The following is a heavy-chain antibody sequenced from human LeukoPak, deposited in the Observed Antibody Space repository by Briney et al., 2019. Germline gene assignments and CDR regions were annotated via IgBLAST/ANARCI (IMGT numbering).Heavy chain of an antibody. Sequence: SRKLCCYASAAAFSIYAITWLRQAPGQGLGWMGGIIPIFGTANYAQTFQGKVPITADKSTSSAYMELSSLRSDDAAVYYCARHLSSGWLFDYWGQGTLVTVSS. D-gene: IGHD6-19*01. CDR1: AAAFSIYA. CDR3: ARHLSSGWLFDY. V-gene: IGHV1-69*06. J-gene: IGHJ4*02. CDR2: IIPIFGTA.